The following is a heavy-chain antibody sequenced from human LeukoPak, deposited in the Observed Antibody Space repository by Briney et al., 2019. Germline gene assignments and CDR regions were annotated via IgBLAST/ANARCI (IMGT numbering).Heavy chain of an antibody. CDR1: GDTVSSNRAA. Sequence: SQTLSLTCAISGDTVSSNRAAWNWIRQSPSRGLEWLGRTYYRSKWYNEYAPSVKSRITINPDTSKNQFSLQLNSVTPEDTAVYYCARDPITGDRFDYWGQGTLVTVSS. CDR3: ARDPITGDRFDY. CDR2: TYYRSKWYN. V-gene: IGHV6-1*01. J-gene: IGHJ4*02. D-gene: IGHD7-27*01.